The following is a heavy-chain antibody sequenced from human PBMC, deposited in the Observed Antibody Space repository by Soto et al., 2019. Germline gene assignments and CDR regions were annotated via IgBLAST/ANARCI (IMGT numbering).Heavy chain of an antibody. V-gene: IGHV3-48*03. CDR1: GFTFSSYE. J-gene: IGHJ4*02. CDR3: TRVRDSNDY. Sequence: GGALRLSCVGSGFTFSSYEMNWVRQAPGKGLEWVSNIRSSGRSINYADSVKGRFTISRDNAKNSLYLQMNSLRAEDTAVYYCTRVRDSNDYWGQGTLVTVSS. D-gene: IGHD3-22*01. CDR2: IRSSGRSI.